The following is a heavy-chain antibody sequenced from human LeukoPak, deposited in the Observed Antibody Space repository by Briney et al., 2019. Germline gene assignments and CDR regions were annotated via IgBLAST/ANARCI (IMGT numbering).Heavy chain of an antibody. Sequence: PSETLSLTCAVYGGSFSGYYWSLIRQPPGKGLEWIGEINHSGSTNYNPSLKSRVTISVDTSKNQFSLKLSSVTAADTAVYYCATILWWGRLDYWGQGTLVTVSS. V-gene: IGHV4-34*01. CDR3: ATILWWGRLDY. J-gene: IGHJ4*02. CDR2: INHSGST. CDR1: GGSFSGYY. D-gene: IGHD2-21*02.